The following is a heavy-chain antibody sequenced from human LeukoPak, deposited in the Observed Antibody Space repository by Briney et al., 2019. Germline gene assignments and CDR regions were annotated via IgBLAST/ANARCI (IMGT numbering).Heavy chain of an antibody. CDR1: GASVSSYC. Sequence: SETLSLTCTVSGASVSSYCWIWIRQPAGRGLEWIGRIDASGSTNYSPSLKSRVTMSVDSSKNQFSLKVSSVTAADTAVYYCARKDGDIWGQGTMVTVSS. J-gene: IGHJ3*02. CDR2: IDASGST. CDR3: ARKDGDI. V-gene: IGHV4-4*07. D-gene: IGHD5-24*01.